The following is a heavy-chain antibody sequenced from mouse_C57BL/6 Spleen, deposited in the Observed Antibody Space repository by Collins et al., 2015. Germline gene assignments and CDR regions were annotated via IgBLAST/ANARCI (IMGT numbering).Heavy chain of an antibody. CDR2: IYPGDGDT. J-gene: IGHJ2*01. V-gene: IGHV1-80*01. CDR1: GYAFSNYW. Sequence: QVQLQQFGAELVRPGSSVKISCKASGYAFSNYWMNWVKQRPGQGLEWIGQIYPGDGDTSYIGKFKGKATLTADKSSSTAYMQLSSLTSEDSAVYFCARSGYDDGFDYWGQGTTLTVSS. CDR3: ARSGYDDGFDY. D-gene: IGHD2-14*01.